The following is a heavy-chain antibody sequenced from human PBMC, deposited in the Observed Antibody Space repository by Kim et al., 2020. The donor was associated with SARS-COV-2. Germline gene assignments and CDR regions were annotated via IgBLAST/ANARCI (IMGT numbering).Heavy chain of an antibody. D-gene: IGHD5-12*01. V-gene: IGHV4-34*01. CDR3: ARGAKWLREYNWFDP. J-gene: IGHJ5*02. CDR2: INHSGST. Sequence: SETLSLTCAVYGGSFSGYYWSWIRQPPGKGLEWIGEINHSGSTNYNPSLKSRVTMSVDTSKNQFSLKLSSVTAADTAVYYCARGAKWLREYNWFDPWGQGTLVNVPS. CDR1: GGSFSGYY.